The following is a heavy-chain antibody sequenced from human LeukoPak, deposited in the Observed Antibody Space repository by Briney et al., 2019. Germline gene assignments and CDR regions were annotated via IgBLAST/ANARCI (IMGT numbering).Heavy chain of an antibody. V-gene: IGHV4-39*01. Sequence: SETLSLTCTVSGGSVSSSFYYWGWIRQPPGKGMEWIGSLYYSGSTHYNPSLKSRVTMSVDTSKNQFSLNLSSVTAADTAVFFCASAATFSVDYWGQGTLVTVSS. D-gene: IGHD2-15*01. CDR3: ASAATFSVDY. CDR1: GGSVSSSFYY. CDR2: LYYSGST. J-gene: IGHJ4*02.